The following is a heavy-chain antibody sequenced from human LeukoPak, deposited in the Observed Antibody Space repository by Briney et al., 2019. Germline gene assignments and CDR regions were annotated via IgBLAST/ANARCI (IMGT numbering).Heavy chain of an antibody. Sequence: GGSLRLSCAASGFTVRNNYMSWVRQAPGKGLEWVSVIYSGGSTYYADSVKGRFTISRDNSKNTLYLQMNSLRAEDTAVYYCARSGDYGSREDYYYYYGMDVWGQGTTVTVSS. CDR3: ARSGDYGSREDYYYYYGMDV. D-gene: IGHD3-10*01. CDR2: IYSGGST. V-gene: IGHV3-66*01. J-gene: IGHJ6*02. CDR1: GFTVRNNY.